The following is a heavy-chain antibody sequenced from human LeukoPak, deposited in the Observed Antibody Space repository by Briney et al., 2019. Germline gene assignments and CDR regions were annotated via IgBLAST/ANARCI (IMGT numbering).Heavy chain of an antibody. V-gene: IGHV3-21*01. Sequence: SGGSLRLSCAASGLTFSSYSMNWVRHAPGKGLEWVSSISSSSYIYYADSVKGRFTISRDNAKNSLYLQMNSLRAEDTAVYYCARGPRRGDSSGYSPEYFQHWGQGALVTVSS. CDR1: GLTFSSYS. J-gene: IGHJ1*01. CDR2: ISSSSYI. CDR3: ARGPRRGDSSGYSPEYFQH. D-gene: IGHD3-22*01.